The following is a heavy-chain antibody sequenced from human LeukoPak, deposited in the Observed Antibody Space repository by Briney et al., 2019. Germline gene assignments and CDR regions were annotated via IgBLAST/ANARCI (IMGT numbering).Heavy chain of an antibody. CDR3: ARGDYDILTGYYH. CDR2: IIPIFGTA. Sequence: SVKVSCKASGGTXSSYAISWVRQAPGQGLEWMGGIIPIFGTANYAQKFQGRVTITADESTSTAYMELSSLRSEDTAVYYCARGDYDILTGYYHWGQGTLVTVSS. J-gene: IGHJ5*02. CDR1: GGTXSSYA. V-gene: IGHV1-69*13. D-gene: IGHD3-9*01.